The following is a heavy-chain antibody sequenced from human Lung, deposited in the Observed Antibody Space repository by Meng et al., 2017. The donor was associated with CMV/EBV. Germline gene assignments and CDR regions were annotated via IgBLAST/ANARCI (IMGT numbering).Heavy chain of an antibody. CDR3: ARDKAYDFWSGHYYYGMDV. V-gene: IGHV3-11*01. CDR2: ISSSGSTI. Sequence: SCAASGFTFSDYYMSWIRQAPGKGLEWVSYISSSGSTIYYADSVKGRFTISRDNAKNSLYLQMNSLRAEDTAVYYCARDKAYDFWSGHYYYGMDVXGQGXTVTVSS. J-gene: IGHJ6*02. D-gene: IGHD3-3*01. CDR1: GFTFSDYY.